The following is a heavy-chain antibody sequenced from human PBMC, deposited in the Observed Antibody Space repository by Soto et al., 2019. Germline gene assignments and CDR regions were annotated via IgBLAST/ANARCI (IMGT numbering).Heavy chain of an antibody. Sequence: QVQLQESGPGLVKPSGTLSLTCAVSGGSISSSNWWSWVRQPPGKGLEWIGEIYHSGSTNYNPSLKSRVTISVDKSKNQFSLKLSSVTAADTAVYYCARDHKFTVRPPYYYYGMDVWGQGTTVTVSS. CDR1: GGSISSSNW. CDR2: IYHSGST. D-gene: IGHD4-17*01. CDR3: ARDHKFTVRPPYYYYGMDV. J-gene: IGHJ6*02. V-gene: IGHV4-4*02.